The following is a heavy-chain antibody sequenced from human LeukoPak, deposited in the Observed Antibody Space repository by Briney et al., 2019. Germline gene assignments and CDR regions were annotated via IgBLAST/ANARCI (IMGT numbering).Heavy chain of an antibody. J-gene: IGHJ3*02. CDR3: ARGGIITSYAFEI. D-gene: IGHD1-26*01. V-gene: IGHV3-21*01. CDR2: ISSTSIYI. Sequence: PGGSLRLSCAASGFTFSSYSMNWVRQAPGKGLEWVSCISSTSIYIFYADSVRGRFTISRDNAKNSLYLQMDSLRAEDTAVYYCARGGIITSYAFEIWGQGAMVTVSS. CDR1: GFTFSSYS.